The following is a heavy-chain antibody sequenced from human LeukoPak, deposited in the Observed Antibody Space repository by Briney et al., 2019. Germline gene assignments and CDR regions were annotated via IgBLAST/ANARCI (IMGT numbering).Heavy chain of an antibody. V-gene: IGHV3-49*04. CDR2: IRSKAYGGTT. D-gene: IGHD6-19*01. J-gene: IGHJ6*03. Sequence: GGSLRLSCTASGFTFGDYAMSWVRQAPGKGLEWVGFIRSKAYGGTTEYAASVKGRFTISRDNSKNTLYLQMNSLRAEDTAVYYCARGPGSEGSSGRPGRSADYYYYYYMDVWGKGTTVTISS. CDR1: GFTFGDYA. CDR3: ARGPGSEGSSGRPGRSADYYYYYYMDV.